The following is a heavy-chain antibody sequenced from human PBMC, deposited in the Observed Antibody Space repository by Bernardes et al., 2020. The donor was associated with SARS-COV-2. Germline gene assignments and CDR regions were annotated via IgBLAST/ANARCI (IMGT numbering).Heavy chain of an antibody. D-gene: IGHD3-9*01. CDR1: GFTFSSHA. V-gene: IGHV3-23*01. CDR2: ISGSGGST. Sequence: GALRLSCAASGFTFSSHAMSWVRQAPGKGLEWVSVISGSGGSTYYADSVKGRFTISRDNSKNSLYLQMNSLRAEDTAVYYCARDTTYYDILTGYYPSYFDYWGQGTLVTVSS. J-gene: IGHJ4*02. CDR3: ARDTTYYDILTGYYPSYFDY.